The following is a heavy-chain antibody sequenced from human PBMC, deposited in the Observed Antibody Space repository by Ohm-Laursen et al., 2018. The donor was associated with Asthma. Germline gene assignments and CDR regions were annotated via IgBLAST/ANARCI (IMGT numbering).Heavy chain of an antibody. CDR1: GFTFSSFA. CDR2: ITSDGSWT. J-gene: IGHJ4*02. Sequence: SLRLSCAASGFTFSSFAMHWVRQAPGKGLEWVTIITSDGSWTSYADSVKGRFTISRDNSKNTLYLQMNSLRAEDTAVYYCAKEPTHTAAGTFDYWGQGTLVTVSS. V-gene: IGHV3-30-3*01. D-gene: IGHD6-13*01. CDR3: AKEPTHTAAGTFDY.